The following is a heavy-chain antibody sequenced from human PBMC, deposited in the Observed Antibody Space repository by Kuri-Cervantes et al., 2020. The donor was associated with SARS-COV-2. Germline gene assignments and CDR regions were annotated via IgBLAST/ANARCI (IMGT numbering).Heavy chain of an antibody. J-gene: IGHJ4*02. CDR3: ARALGMGSFDY. CDR2: IDWDDDK. CDR1: GFSLNTSGMC. V-gene: IGHV2-5*08. Sequence: SGPTLVKPTQTLTLTCTFSGFSLNTSGMCVSWIRQPPGKALEWLARIDWDDDKRYGPSLKSRLTITKDTSKNQVVLTMTNMDPVDTATYYCARALGMGSFDYWGQGTLVTVSS.